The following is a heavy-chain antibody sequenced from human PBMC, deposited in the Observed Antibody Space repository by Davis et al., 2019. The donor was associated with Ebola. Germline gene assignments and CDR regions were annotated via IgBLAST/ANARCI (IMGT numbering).Heavy chain of an antibody. CDR1: GYSFTSYW. J-gene: IGHJ6*02. CDR2: IYPGDSDT. CDR3: ARHSLPGDYSYYGVDV. Sequence: GESLKISCKGSGYSFTSYWIGWVRQMPGKGLEWMGIIYPGDSDTRYSPSLQGQVTISADASIGTAYLQWSRLEASDTAMYYCARHSLPGDYSYYGVDVWGQGTTVTVSS. V-gene: IGHV5-51*01. D-gene: IGHD2-8*02.